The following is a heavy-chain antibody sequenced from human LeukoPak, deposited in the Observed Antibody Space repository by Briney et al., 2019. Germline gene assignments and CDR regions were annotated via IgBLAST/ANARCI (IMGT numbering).Heavy chain of an antibody. Sequence: SETLSLXCTVSGGSISSYYWSWIRQPPGKELEWIGYIYYSGSTNYNPSLKSRVTISVDTSKNQFSLKLRSVTAADTAVYYCAGYSSGRFDPWGQGTLVTVSS. J-gene: IGHJ5*02. V-gene: IGHV4-59*01. CDR1: GGSISSYY. D-gene: IGHD6-19*01. CDR2: IYYSGST. CDR3: AGYSSGRFDP.